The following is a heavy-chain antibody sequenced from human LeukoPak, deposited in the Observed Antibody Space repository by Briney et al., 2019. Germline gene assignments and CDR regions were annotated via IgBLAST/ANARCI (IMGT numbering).Heavy chain of an antibody. J-gene: IGHJ4*02. Sequence: GGSLRLSCAPSRFTLSRYTMNWVRQAPRKGLEGVTYISPSSSSIKSAEYVKGRFTISRDNAKNSLYLQMNSLRDEDTAVYYCARVRGDYYFDYWGQGTLVTVSS. CDR3: ARVRGDYYFDY. CDR2: ISPSSSSI. D-gene: IGHD3-10*01. V-gene: IGHV3-48*02. CDR1: RFTLSRYT.